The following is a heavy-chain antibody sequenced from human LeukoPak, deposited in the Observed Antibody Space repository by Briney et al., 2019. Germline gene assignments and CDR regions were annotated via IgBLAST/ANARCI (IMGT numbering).Heavy chain of an antibody. CDR1: GFTFDDYA. Sequence: GGSLRLSCAASGFTFDDYAMHWVRQAPGKGLEWVSGISWNSGSIGYAGSVKGRFTISRDNAKNSLYLQMNSLRAEDTALNYCAKDIWDWGQGTLVTVSS. CDR3: AKDIWD. D-gene: IGHD3-10*01. V-gene: IGHV3-9*01. J-gene: IGHJ4*02. CDR2: ISWNSGSI.